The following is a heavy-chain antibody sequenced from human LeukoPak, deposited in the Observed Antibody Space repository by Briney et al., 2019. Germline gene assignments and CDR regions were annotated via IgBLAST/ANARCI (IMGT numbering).Heavy chain of an antibody. D-gene: IGHD6-19*01. CDR3: ARVAVAGTDNY. V-gene: IGHV1-18*01. J-gene: IGHJ4*02. Sequence: ATVKVSCRASGYTFTSYGISWVRQAPGQGLEWMGWISAYNGNTNYAQKSQGRVTMTTDTSTSTAYMELRSLRSDDTAVYYCARVAVAGTDNYWGQGTLVTVSS. CDR2: ISAYNGNT. CDR1: GYTFTSYG.